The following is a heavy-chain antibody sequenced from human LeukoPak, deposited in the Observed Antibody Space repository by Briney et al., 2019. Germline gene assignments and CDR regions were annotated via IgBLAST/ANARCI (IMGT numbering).Heavy chain of an antibody. Sequence: GGSLRLSCEASGFSVSNYYMVWARQPPXXXXECISYIPNDDSVIYYADSVRGRLSVSRDSAKNSLSLQLNSLRAEDTAVYYCAREQWFRWEYWGQGILVTVSS. CDR3: AREQWFRWEY. J-gene: IGHJ4*02. V-gene: IGHV3-11*01. CDR1: GFSVSNYY. D-gene: IGHD3-22*01. CDR2: IPNDDSVI.